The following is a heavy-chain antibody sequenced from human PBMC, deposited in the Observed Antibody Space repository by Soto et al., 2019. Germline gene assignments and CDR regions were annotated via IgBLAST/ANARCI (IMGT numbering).Heavy chain of an antibody. CDR3: ASGASRWYPYYFDS. CDR2: IVPSYNTL. CDR1: EGPFNSYA. V-gene: IGHV1-69*01. Sequence: QAQVVQSGAEVRKPGSSVKLSCKASEGPFNSYAIAWVRQAPGPGLEWMGGIVPSYNTLNYAQKFQDRVTITADDSTNTVYMELSSLRPDDTAVYFCASGASRWYPYYFDSWAQGTLVTVSS. D-gene: IGHD6-13*01. J-gene: IGHJ4*02.